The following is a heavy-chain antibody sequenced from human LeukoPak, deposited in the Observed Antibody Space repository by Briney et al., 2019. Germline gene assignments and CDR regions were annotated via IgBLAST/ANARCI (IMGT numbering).Heavy chain of an antibody. J-gene: IGHJ4*02. CDR2: ISGSGGNT. Sequence: GGSLRLSCAASGFTFSSYAMSWVRQAPGKGLEWVSGISGSGGNTDYADSVKGRFTISRDNSKNTLCLQMNSLRAEDTAVHYCAKGRWDQLLSEIDYWGQGTLVTVSS. CDR3: AKGRWDQLLSEIDY. D-gene: IGHD2-2*01. CDR1: GFTFSSYA. V-gene: IGHV3-23*01.